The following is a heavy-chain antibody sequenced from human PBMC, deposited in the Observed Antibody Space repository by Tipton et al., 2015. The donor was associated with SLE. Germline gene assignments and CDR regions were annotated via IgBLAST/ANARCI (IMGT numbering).Heavy chain of an antibody. J-gene: IGHJ5*02. Sequence: GLVKPSGTLSLTCAVSGGSITTTSWWSWVRQPPGKGLEWIGSVYHSGSTYYNPSLKSRVTISVDTSKNQFSLKLNSVTAADTAVYYCARGGIQLWNWFDPWGQGTLVTVSS. V-gene: IGHV4-4*02. CDR3: ARGGIQLWNWFDP. D-gene: IGHD5-18*01. CDR2: VYHSGST. CDR1: GGSITTTSW.